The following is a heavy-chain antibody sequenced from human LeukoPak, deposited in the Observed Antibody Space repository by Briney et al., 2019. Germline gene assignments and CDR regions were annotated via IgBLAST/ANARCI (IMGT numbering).Heavy chain of an antibody. V-gene: IGHV6-1*01. CDR2: TYYRSKWYN. J-gene: IGHJ3*02. CDR3: ARVGVIAAAETGAFDI. CDR1: GDSVSSNSAA. Sequence: SQTLSLTCAISGDSVSSNSAAWNWIRQSPSRGLEWLGRTYYRSKWYNDYAVSVKSRITINPDTSKNQFSLQLNSVTPEDTAVYYCARVGVIAAAETGAFDIWGQGTMVTVSS. D-gene: IGHD6-13*01.